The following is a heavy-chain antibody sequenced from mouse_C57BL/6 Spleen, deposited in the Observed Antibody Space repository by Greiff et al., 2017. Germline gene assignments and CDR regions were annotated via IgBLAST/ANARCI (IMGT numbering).Heavy chain of an antibody. CDR3: ARDPYYDYYFDY. Sequence: EVKLMESGPGLVKPSQSLSLTCSVTGYSITSGYYWNWIRQFPGNKLEWMGYISYDGSNNYNPSLKNRISITRDTSKNQFFLKLNSVTTEDTATYYCARDPYYDYYFDYWGQGTTLTVSS. CDR2: ISYDGSN. CDR1: GYSITSGYY. D-gene: IGHD2-10*01. J-gene: IGHJ2*01. V-gene: IGHV3-6*01.